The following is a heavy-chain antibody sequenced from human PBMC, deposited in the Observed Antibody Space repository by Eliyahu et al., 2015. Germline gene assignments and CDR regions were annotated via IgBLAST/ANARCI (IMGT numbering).Heavy chain of an antibody. D-gene: IGHD3-22*01. Sequence: QVQVVESGGGVVQPGRSLRLSCAASGFTFSSYAMHWVRQAPGKGLEWVALISYEGGVKYYADSVKGRFTISRDNSQNTLYLQMNSLRPEDMGQYYCARVVIRAYEYYYGMDVWGQGTTVTVSS. J-gene: IGHJ6*02. V-gene: IGHV3-30*03. CDR2: ISYEGGVK. CDR3: ARVVIRAYEYYYGMDV. CDR1: GFTFSSYA.